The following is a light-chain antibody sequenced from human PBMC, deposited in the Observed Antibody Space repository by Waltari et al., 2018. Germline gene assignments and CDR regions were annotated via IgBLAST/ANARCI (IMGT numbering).Light chain of an antibody. CDR2: GAS. V-gene: IGKV1-39*01. CDR3: QQSYSTPIT. CDR1: QNIRWD. J-gene: IGKJ5*01. Sequence: DIQMTQSPSSLSASVGDRGTISYLATQNIRWDLNWYQQKAGRAPNLLIYGASSLQSGVPSRFSGSGSGTDFTLTITSLQPEDFATYYCQQSYSTPITFGQGTRLEIK.